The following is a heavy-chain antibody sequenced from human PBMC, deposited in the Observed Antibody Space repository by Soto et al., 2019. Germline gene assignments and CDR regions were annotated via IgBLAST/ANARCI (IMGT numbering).Heavy chain of an antibody. CDR2: ISGYNGNT. D-gene: IGHD3-10*01. J-gene: IGHJ6*02. CDR3: ARGYYYGSGRPTPGGMDV. Sequence: ASVKVSFKASGYTFTNYGFSWVRQAPGQGLEWMGWISGYNGNTKYAEKFQGRVTMTTDTSTSTAHMELRSLRSDDTAVYYCARGYYYGSGRPTPGGMDVWGQGATVTV. V-gene: IGHV1-18*01. CDR1: GYTFTNYG.